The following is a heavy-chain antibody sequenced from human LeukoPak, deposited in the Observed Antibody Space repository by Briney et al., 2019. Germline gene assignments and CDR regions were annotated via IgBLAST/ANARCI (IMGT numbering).Heavy chain of an antibody. CDR2: ISGSGGST. CDR1: GFTFSSYA. V-gene: IGHV3-23*01. Sequence: GGSLRLSCEASGFTFSSYAMSWVRQAPGKGLEWVSAISGSGGSTYYADSVKGRFTISRDNSKNTLYLQMNSLRAEDTAIYYCARVSTIEVRHWGQGTLVTVSS. CDR3: ARVSTIEVRH. J-gene: IGHJ4*02. D-gene: IGHD6-19*01.